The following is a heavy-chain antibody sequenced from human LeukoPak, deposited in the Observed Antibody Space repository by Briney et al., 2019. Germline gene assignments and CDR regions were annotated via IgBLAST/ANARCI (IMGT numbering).Heavy chain of an antibody. CDR3: ARGYYYDSSGYYYLSAFDI. D-gene: IGHD3-22*01. J-gene: IGHJ3*02. CDR2: IYYSGST. CDR1: GGPFSRYY. V-gene: IGHV4-59*12. Sequence: PSETLSLTCTVSGGPFSRYYWSWIRQPPGKGLEWIGYIYYSGSTNYNTSLKSRVTISVDTSKNQFSLKLSSVTAADTAVYYCARGYYYDSSGYYYLSAFDIWGQGTMVTVSS.